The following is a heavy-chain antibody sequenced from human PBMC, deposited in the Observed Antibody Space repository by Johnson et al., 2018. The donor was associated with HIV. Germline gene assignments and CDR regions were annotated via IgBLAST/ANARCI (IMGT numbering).Heavy chain of an antibody. Sequence: VQLVESGGGLVQPGGSLRLSCAVSGFGFRRYWMSWVRQAPGQGLEWVANIKQDGSAEYYVDSVKGRFTIARDNAKNSMYVQMNSLRAEDPAVYYCAKDHYYDSSGPDAFDIWGQGTMVTVSS. V-gene: IGHV3-7*01. CDR2: IKQDGSAE. D-gene: IGHD3-22*01. CDR1: GFGFRRYW. J-gene: IGHJ3*02. CDR3: AKDHYYDSSGPDAFDI.